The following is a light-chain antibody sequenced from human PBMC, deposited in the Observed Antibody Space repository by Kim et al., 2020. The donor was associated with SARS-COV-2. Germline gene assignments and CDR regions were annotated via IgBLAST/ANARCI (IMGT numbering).Light chain of an antibody. CDR2: DAS. Sequence: EIVLTQSPATLSLSPGERATLSCRASQRIHSNYLAWFQQKPGLAPRLLIYDASNKATDIPHRFSGSRSGTDFTLTISRVEPEDFAIYYCQQYGGSAVTFGQGTRLEIK. CDR3: QQYGGSAVT. CDR1: QRIHSNY. J-gene: IGKJ5*01. V-gene: IGKV3D-20*01.